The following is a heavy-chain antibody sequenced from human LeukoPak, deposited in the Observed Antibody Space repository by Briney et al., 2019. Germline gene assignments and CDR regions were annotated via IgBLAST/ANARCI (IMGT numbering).Heavy chain of an antibody. V-gene: IGHV3-7*01. CDR1: GFTFSSYW. D-gene: IGHD4-17*01. CDR3: ARVSSNTVTTLQYFDY. CDR2: IKQDGSEK. J-gene: IGHJ4*02. Sequence: GGSLRLSCAASGFTFSSYWMSWVRQAPGKGLEWVANIKQDGSEKYYVDSVKGRFTISRDNAKNSLYLQMNSLRAEDTAVYYCARVSSNTVTTLQYFDYWGQGTLVTVSS.